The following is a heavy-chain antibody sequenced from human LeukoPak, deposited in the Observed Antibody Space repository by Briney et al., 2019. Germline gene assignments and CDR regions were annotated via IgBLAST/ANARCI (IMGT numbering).Heavy chain of an antibody. J-gene: IGHJ5*02. Sequence: ASVTVSCKASGYTFTSYDINWVRQATGQGLEWMGWMNPNSGNTGYAQKFQGRVTITRNTSISTAYMELSSLRSEDTAVYYCARAGGYYDILTCYKRGYNWFDPWGQGTLVTVSS. CDR3: ARAGGYYDILTCYKRGYNWFDP. CDR1: GYTFTSYD. CDR2: MNPNSGNT. D-gene: IGHD3-9*01. V-gene: IGHV1-8*03.